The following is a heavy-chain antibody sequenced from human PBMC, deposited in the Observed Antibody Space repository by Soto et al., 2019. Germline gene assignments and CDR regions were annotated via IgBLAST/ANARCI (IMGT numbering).Heavy chain of an antibody. CDR1: GFTFSSYN. Sequence: GGSLRLSCAASGFTFSSYNLNWVRQAPGKGLEWVSSISSSSSYIYYADSVKGRFTISRDNAKNSLYLQMNSLRAEDTAVYYCARDLTNPVVVVAARPQWGQGTLVTVSS. CDR2: ISSSSSYI. V-gene: IGHV3-21*01. J-gene: IGHJ4*02. CDR3: ARDLTNPVVVVAARPQ. D-gene: IGHD2-15*01.